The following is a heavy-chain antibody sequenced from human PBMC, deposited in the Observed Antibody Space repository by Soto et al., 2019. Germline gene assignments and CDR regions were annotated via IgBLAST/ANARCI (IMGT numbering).Heavy chain of an antibody. CDR3: ATVIAVAGSYWYFDL. CDR2: FDPEDGET. J-gene: IGHJ2*01. D-gene: IGHD6-19*01. Sequence: ASVKVSCKVSGYTLTELSMHWVRQAPGKGLEWMGGFDPEDGETIYAQKFQGRVTMTEDTSTDTAYMELSSLRSEDTAVYYCATVIAVAGSYWYFDLWGRGTLVTVS. CDR1: GYTLTELS. V-gene: IGHV1-24*01.